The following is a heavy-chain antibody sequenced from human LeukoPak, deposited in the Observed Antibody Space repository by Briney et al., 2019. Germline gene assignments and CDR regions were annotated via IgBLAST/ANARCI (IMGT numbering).Heavy chain of an antibody. Sequence: GGSLRLSCAASGFTFSSYGMHWVRQAPGKGLEWVSSISSSGIYIYYADSVKGRFTISRDNAKNSLYLQMNSLRAEDTAVYYCARSRQHHYESSGNYKIFNWYFDLWGRGTLVTVSS. J-gene: IGHJ2*01. CDR2: ISSSGIYI. D-gene: IGHD3-22*01. V-gene: IGHV3-21*01. CDR1: GFTFSSYG. CDR3: ARSRQHHYESSGNYKIFNWYFDL.